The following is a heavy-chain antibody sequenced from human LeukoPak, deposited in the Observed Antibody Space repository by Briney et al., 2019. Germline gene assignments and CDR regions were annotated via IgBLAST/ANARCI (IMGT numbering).Heavy chain of an antibody. D-gene: IGHD2-21*02. CDR2: IYISGTT. CDR3: ARGSDCGDC. Sequence: PSETLSLTCTVSGGSISTYYWSWIRQPPGKGLEWIGYIYISGTTNYNPSLKSRVTMSVDTSKNQLSMKLSSVTAADTAVYYCARGSDCGDCWGQGTLVTVSS. J-gene: IGHJ4*02. CDR1: GGSISTYY. V-gene: IGHV4-59*01.